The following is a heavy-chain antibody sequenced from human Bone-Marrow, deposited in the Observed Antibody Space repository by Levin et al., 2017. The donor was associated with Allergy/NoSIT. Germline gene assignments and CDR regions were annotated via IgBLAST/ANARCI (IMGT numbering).Heavy chain of an antibody. D-gene: IGHD6-13*01. J-gene: IGHJ4*02. CDR2: ISSSGTYI. V-gene: IGHV3-21*06. CDR3: ARDSLGHSSSWYFFDL. CDR1: GFAFGRHP. Sequence: ASVKVSCTASGFAFGRHPMHWVRQAPGKGLEWVASISSSGTYIFYADSLKGRFTISRDNAKNSLYLQVHSLRGDETAVYYCARDSLGHSSSWYFFDLWGQGTLVTVSS.